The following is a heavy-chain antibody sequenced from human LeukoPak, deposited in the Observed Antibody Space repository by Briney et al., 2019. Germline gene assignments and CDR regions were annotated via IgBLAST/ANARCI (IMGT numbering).Heavy chain of an antibody. Sequence: SGPTLVNPTQTLTLTCTFSGFSLTTSGVGVGWIRQPPGKALEWLALIYWDDDKRYSPSLKSRLTITKDTSKNQVALTMTNMDPVDTATYYCAHRRNADNGIDSWGQGTLVTVSS. D-gene: IGHD1-14*01. CDR1: GFSLTTSGVG. V-gene: IGHV2-5*02. CDR2: IYWDDDK. J-gene: IGHJ4*02. CDR3: AHRRNADNGIDS.